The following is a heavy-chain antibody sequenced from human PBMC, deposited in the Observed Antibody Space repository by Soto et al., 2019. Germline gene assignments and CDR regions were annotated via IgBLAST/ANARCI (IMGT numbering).Heavy chain of an antibody. D-gene: IGHD6-6*01. CDR3: ARGRLYSSSSGQTGFDY. Sequence: SETLSLTCAVCGGSFSGYYWSWIRQPPGKGLEWIGEINHSGSTNYNPSLKSRVTISVDTSKNQFSLKLSSVTAADTAVYYCARGRLYSSSSGQTGFDYWGQGTLVTVSS. CDR1: GGSFSGYY. V-gene: IGHV4-34*01. CDR2: INHSGST. J-gene: IGHJ4*02.